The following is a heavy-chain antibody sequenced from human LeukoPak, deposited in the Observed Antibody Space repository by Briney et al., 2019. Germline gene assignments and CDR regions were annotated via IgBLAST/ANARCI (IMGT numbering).Heavy chain of an antibody. V-gene: IGHV3-15*01. J-gene: IGHJ4*02. CDR1: GFTHSNDW. D-gene: IGHD3-10*01. CDR3: TSSITIVPEYY. CDR2: IKSKTDGGKT. Sequence: GGSVSLSCAVSGFTHSNDWMSWLRQAPGKGLEWVGRIKSKTDGGKTDYAAPGNGSFTISKDDSKNTLYLQMNRLKTEDTAVFYCTSSITIVPEYYWGQGTLVTVSS.